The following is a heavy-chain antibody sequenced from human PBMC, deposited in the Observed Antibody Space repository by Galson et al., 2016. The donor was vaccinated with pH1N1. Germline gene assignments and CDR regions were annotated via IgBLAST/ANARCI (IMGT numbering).Heavy chain of an antibody. CDR3: TTDSGFRPTPRNTFDP. J-gene: IGHJ3*01. V-gene: IGHV3-15*01. D-gene: IGHD3-10*01. Sequence: SLRLSCAASGLTFKNAWMTWVRQAPGKGLEYIGRITSEADGGTTDYAAPVKGRFTISRDDSSNTVFLQMNSLNTEDTAVYFCTTDSGFRPTPRNTFDPWGQGTMVTVSS. CDR2: ITSEADGGTT. CDR1: GLTFKNAW.